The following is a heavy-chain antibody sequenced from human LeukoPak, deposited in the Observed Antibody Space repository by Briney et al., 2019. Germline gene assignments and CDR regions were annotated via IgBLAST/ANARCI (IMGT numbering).Heavy chain of an antibody. CDR3: ARGDRVGSSGYYFDN. CDR2: INHSGRT. CDR1: GGSFNEYH. D-gene: IGHD3-10*01. Sequence: SETLSLTCAVYGGSFNEYHWSWIRQPPGKRLEWIGEINHSGRTHYHPSLESRVTISVDVSKNQFSLKMNSVTAADTAVYYCARGDRVGSSGYYFDNWGQGTLVTVSS. J-gene: IGHJ4*02. V-gene: IGHV4-34*01.